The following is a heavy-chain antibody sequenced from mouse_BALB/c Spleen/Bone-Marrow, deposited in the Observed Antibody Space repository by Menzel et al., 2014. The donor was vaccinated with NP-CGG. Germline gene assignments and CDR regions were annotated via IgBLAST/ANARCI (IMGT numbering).Heavy chain of an antibody. CDR3: ARFPMDY. CDR2: IRNKAYGYTT. V-gene: IGHV7-3*02. CDR1: GFTFXDYY. J-gene: IGHJ4*01. Sequence: EVHLVESGGGLVQPGGSLILSCTTSGFTFXDYYMSWVRQPPGKALEGLAFIRNKAYGYTTEYSASVRGRFTISRDNSQSILYLQMNTLRAEDSATYYCARFPMDYWGQGTSVTVSS.